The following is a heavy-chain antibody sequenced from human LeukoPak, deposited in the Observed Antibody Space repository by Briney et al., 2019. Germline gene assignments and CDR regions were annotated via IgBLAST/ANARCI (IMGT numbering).Heavy chain of an antibody. Sequence: SETLSLTCAVYGGSLSGYYWSWIRQPPGKGLEWIGEINHSGSTNYNPSLKSRVTISVDTSKNQFSLKLSSVTAADTAVYYCARGPSAITMIVASMTGFDYWGQGTLVTVSS. CDR3: ARGPSAITMIVASMTGFDY. CDR2: INHSGST. D-gene: IGHD3-22*01. J-gene: IGHJ4*02. CDR1: GGSLSGYY. V-gene: IGHV4-34*01.